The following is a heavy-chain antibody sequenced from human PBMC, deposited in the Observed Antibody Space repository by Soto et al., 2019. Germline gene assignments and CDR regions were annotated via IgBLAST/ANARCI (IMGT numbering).Heavy chain of an antibody. J-gene: IGHJ5*02. D-gene: IGHD2-2*03. CDR1: GFTFSSYA. V-gene: IGHV3-23*01. CDR2: ISGSGGST. Sequence: GGSLRLSCAASGFTFSSYAMSWVRQAPGKGLEWVSAISGSGGSTYYADSVKGRFTISRDNSKNTLYLQMNSLRAEDTAVYYCAKDHGYCSSTSCYAQWFDPWGQGTLVTVSS. CDR3: AKDHGYCSSTSCYAQWFDP.